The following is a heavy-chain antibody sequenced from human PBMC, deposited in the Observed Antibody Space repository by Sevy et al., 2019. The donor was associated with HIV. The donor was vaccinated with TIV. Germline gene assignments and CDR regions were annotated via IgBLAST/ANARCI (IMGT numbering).Heavy chain of an antibody. J-gene: IGHJ4*02. D-gene: IGHD6-19*01. CDR2: ISWDGGST. CDR3: AKATGYSSGWGIDY. CDR1: GFTFDDYT. V-gene: IGHV3-43*01. Sequence: GSLRLSCAASGFTFDDYTMHWVRQAPGKGLEWVSLISWDGGSTYYADSVKGRFTISRDNSKNSLYLQMNSLRTEDTALYYCAKATGYSSGWGIDYWGQGTLVTVSS.